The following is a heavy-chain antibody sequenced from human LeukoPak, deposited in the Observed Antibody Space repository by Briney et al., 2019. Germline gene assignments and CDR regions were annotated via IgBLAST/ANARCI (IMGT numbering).Heavy chain of an antibody. V-gene: IGHV4-4*07. CDR2: ISASGST. J-gene: IGHJ5*02. CDR3: AREACDSRHLDP. Sequence: SETLSLTCHVSGGSISRYYWTWTRQSAGKGLEWIGRISASGSTNYNPSLKSRVTVSVDTSNNHFSLNLSSVTAADTAVYWCAREACDSRHLDPWGQETLVTVSS. CDR1: GGSISRYY. D-gene: IGHD3-22*01.